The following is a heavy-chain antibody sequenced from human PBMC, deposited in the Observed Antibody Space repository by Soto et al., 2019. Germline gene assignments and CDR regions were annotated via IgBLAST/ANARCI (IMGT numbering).Heavy chain of an antibody. V-gene: IGHV3-23*01. CDR1: GFTFSSYA. Sequence: PGGSLRLSCAASGFTFSSYAMSWVRQAPGKGLEWVSAISGSGGSTYYADSVKGRFTISRDNSKNTLYLQMNSLRAEDTAVYYCAKEGLRFLEWTYYYYYYMDVWGKGTTVTVSS. CDR3: AKEGLRFLEWTYYYYYYMDV. D-gene: IGHD3-3*01. J-gene: IGHJ6*03. CDR2: ISGSGGST.